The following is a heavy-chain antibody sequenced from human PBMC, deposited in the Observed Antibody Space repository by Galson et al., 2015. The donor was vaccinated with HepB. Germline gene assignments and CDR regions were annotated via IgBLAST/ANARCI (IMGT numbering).Heavy chain of an antibody. CDR3: ARDYAGPNDDAFDI. CDR2: ISSTSSAI. V-gene: IGHV3-48*02. J-gene: IGHJ3*02. D-gene: IGHD2-8*01. CDR1: GFTFSYYG. Sequence: SLRLSCAASGFTFSYYGMNWVRQAPGMGLEWVSYISSTSSAIYYADSVKGRFTISRDNAKNSLYLQMNSLRDEDTAVYYCARDYAGPNDDAFDIWGPGTRVTASS.